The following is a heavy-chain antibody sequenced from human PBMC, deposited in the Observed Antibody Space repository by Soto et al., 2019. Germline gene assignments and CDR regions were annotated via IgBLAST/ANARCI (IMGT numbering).Heavy chain of an antibody. CDR1: GFTFTYYN. J-gene: IGHJ4*02. V-gene: IGHV3-48*02. Sequence: EVQLVVSGGGLVQPGGSLRLSCTASGFTFTYYNMIWVRQAPGKGLAWASYISGSSTPIYYADSVKGRFTISRDNAKNSVHLKMNSLRDEVTAVYYWERCPYSSGWPTLDYWGQGTLVTVSS. CDR2: ISGSSTPI. D-gene: IGHD6-19*01. CDR3: ERCPYSSGWPTLDY.